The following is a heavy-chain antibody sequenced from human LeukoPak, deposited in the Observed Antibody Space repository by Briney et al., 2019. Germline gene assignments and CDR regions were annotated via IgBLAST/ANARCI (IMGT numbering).Heavy chain of an antibody. CDR1: GFSLSTSGVG. Sequence: SGPTLVNPTQTLTLTCTFSGFSLSTSGVGVGWIRQPPGKTLEWLALIYWNDDKRYSPSLKSRLTITKDTSKNQVVLTMTNMDPVDTATYYCAHSRKQWLDDGWDYWGQGTLVTVSS. J-gene: IGHJ4*02. V-gene: IGHV2-5*01. CDR2: IYWNDDK. CDR3: AHSRKQWLDDGWDY. D-gene: IGHD6-19*01.